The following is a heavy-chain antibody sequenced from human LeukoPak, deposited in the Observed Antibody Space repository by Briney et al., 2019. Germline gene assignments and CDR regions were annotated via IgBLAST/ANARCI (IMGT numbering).Heavy chain of an antibody. Sequence: SETLSLTCAVYGGSFSGYYWSWIRQPPGKGLEWIGEINHSGSTNYNPSLKSRVTISVDTSKNQFSLKLSSVTAADTAAYYCARVRGRGSGNYWGQGTLVTVSP. CDR2: INHSGST. V-gene: IGHV4-34*01. CDR3: ARVRGRGSGNY. D-gene: IGHD1-26*01. CDR1: GGSFSGYY. J-gene: IGHJ4*02.